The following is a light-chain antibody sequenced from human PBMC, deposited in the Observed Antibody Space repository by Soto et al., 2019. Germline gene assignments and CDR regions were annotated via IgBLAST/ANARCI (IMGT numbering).Light chain of an antibody. V-gene: IGKV1-5*03. Sequence: DIHLTQSPSSLSASVGDRVTITCRASQSISSWLAWYQQKPGKAPKLLIYKASSLESGVPSRFSGSGSGTEFTLTISSLQPEDFGTYYCQQCYMGWTFGQGTKVDIK. CDR3: QQCYMGWT. CDR1: QSISSW. CDR2: KAS. J-gene: IGKJ1*01.